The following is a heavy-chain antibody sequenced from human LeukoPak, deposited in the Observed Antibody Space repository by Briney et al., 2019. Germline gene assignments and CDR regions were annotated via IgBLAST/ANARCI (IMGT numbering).Heavy chain of an antibody. CDR2: ISSHGGIT. J-gene: IGHJ4*02. V-gene: IGHV3-64D*06. CDR1: GFTFNSYA. CDR3: ALADYYDSSGYYYHRY. D-gene: IGHD3-22*01. Sequence: PGGSLRLSCSASGFTFNSYAMHWVRQAPGKGLEYVSDISSHGGITYYADSVEGRFTISRDNSKNTLYLQMSSLRAEDTAVYYCALADYYDSSGYYYHRYWGQGTLVTVSS.